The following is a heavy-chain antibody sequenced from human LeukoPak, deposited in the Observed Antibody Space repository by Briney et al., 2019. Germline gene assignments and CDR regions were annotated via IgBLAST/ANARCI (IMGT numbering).Heavy chain of an antibody. J-gene: IGHJ4*02. CDR1: GYTFAGYY. CDR2: INPNSGGT. V-gene: IGHV1-2*02. CDR3: ASGSSYDSSGRGFDY. D-gene: IGHD3-22*01. Sequence: ASVKVSCKASGYTFAGYYMHWVRQAPGQGLEWMGWINPNSGGTNYAQKFQGRVTMTRDTSISTAYMELSSLRFDDTAVYYCASGSSYDSSGRGFDYWGQGTLVTVSS.